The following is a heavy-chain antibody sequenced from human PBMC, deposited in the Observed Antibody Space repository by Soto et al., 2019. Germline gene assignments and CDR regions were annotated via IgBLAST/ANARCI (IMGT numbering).Heavy chain of an antibody. D-gene: IGHD4-17*01. CDR3: ARDRDYGDFELDY. V-gene: IGHV6-1*01. J-gene: IGHJ4*02. CDR1: GDNVSSKSVA. CDR2: TYYRSKWFN. Sequence: QTLSLTCAISGDNVSSKSVAWNWIRQSPSRGLEWLGRTYYRSKWFNDYGVSVKSRITINPDTSKNQFSLQLNSVTPEDTAVYYCARDRDYGDFELDYWGQGTLVTVSS.